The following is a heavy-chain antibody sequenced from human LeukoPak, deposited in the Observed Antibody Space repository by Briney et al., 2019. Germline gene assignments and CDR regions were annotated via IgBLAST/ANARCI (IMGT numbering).Heavy chain of an antibody. V-gene: IGHV4-4*07. D-gene: IGHD1-7*01. CDR1: GASISSYY. J-gene: IGHJ5*02. Sequence: PSETLSLTCTVSGASISSYYWSWIRQPAGKALEWIGRIYVTGSTTYNPSLESRVTMSLDTSKNHFSLKLRSATAADTAVYYCARDSGTTGEVKFDPWGQGTLVTVSS. CDR3: ARDSGTTGEVKFDP. CDR2: IYVTGST.